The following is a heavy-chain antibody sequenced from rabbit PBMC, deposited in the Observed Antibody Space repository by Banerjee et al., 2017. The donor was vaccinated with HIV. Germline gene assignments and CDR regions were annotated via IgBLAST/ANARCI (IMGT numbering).Heavy chain of an antibody. CDR1: GVSVSSSSY. CDR2: IDSGSSGFT. D-gene: IGHD1-1*01. V-gene: IGHV1S40*01. Sequence: VEPGGSLVKTGASVRVACTASGVSVSSSSYLCWGRQAPGKGLEWIVCIDSGSSGFTYFATWAKGRFTCSKTSSTTVTLQMTRLTAADTATYFCARDTSSSFSSYGVDLWGPGTLVTVS. J-gene: IGHJ6*01. CDR3: ARDTSSSFSSYGVDL.